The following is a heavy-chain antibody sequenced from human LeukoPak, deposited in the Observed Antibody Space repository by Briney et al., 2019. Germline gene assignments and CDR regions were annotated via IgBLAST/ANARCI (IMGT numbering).Heavy chain of an antibody. CDR3: ARFDMGAGSFDI. Sequence: PGGSLRLSCAASGFTFSSYDMHWVRQAPGKGLEWVSAIRTPCHTYYPASVKGRFTISRQNAKNSFYLQMNSLSAGDTAVYYCARFDMGAGSFDIWGQGTMVTVSS. D-gene: IGHD1-26*01. CDR1: GFTFSSYD. V-gene: IGHV3-13*01. CDR2: IRTPCHT. J-gene: IGHJ3*02.